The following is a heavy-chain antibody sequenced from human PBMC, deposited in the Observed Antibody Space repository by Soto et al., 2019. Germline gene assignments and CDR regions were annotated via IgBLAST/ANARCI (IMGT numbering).Heavy chain of an antibody. CDR2: IWYDGSNK. V-gene: IGHV3-33*01. D-gene: IGHD6-13*01. J-gene: IGHJ6*02. Sequence: GGSLRLSCAASGFTFSSYGMHWVRQAPGKGLEWVAVIWYDGSNKYYADSVKGRFTISRDNSKNTLYLQMNSLRAEDTAVYYCARVEQLVSDYYYGMDVWGQGTTVTVSS. CDR3: ARVEQLVSDYYYGMDV. CDR1: GFTFSSYG.